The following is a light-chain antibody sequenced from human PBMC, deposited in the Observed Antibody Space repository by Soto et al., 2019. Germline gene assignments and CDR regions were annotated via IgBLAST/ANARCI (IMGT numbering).Light chain of an antibody. CDR1: QSLLHSNGYNY. V-gene: IGKV2-28*01. Sequence: DIVMTQSPLSLPVTPGEPASISCRSSQSLLHSNGYNYLDWYLQKPGQSPQLLIYLGSNRASGVPARFSGSGSGKDFTLKISRVEAEDVGVYYCMQALQPHTFGQGTKLEIK. J-gene: IGKJ2*01. CDR3: MQALQPHT. CDR2: LGS.